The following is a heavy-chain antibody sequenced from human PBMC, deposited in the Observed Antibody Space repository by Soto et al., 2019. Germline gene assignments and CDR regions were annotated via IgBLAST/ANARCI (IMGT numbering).Heavy chain of an antibody. Sequence: ASVKVSCKASGYTFTSYAMHWVRQAPGQRLEWMGWINAGNGNTKYSQKFQGRVTITRDTSASTAYVELSSLRSEDTAVYYCASSGITNYYYGMDVWGQGTTVTV. CDR2: INAGNGNT. V-gene: IGHV1-3*01. D-gene: IGHD3-10*01. CDR3: ASSGITNYYYGMDV. CDR1: GYTFTSYA. J-gene: IGHJ6*02.